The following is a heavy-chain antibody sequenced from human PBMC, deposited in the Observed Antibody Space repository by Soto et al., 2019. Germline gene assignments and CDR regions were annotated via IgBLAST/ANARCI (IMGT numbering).Heavy chain of an antibody. CDR2: FDPEDGET. D-gene: IGHD3-22*01. J-gene: IGHJ1*01. Sequence: ASVKVSCKVSGYTLTELSMHWVRQAPGKGLEWMGGFDPEDGETIYAQKFQGRVTMTEDTSTDTAYMELSSLRSEDTAVYYCASTYYYDSSGYYDRFQGGCQHWGQGTLVTVSS. CDR1: GYTLTELS. CDR3: ASTYYYDSSGYYDRFQGGCQH. V-gene: IGHV1-24*01.